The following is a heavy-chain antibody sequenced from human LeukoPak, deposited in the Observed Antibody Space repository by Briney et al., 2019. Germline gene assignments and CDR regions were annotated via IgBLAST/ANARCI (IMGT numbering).Heavy chain of an antibody. CDR1: EYTFTDYA. CDR2: INAGNGNT. CDR3: ARQLTGTTSLDY. J-gene: IGHJ4*02. V-gene: IGHV1-3*01. D-gene: IGHD1-7*01. Sequence: ASVKVSCKASEYTFTDYAINWVRQAPGQRLEWMGWINAGNGNTRYSQRFQGRVTITRDTSASTAYMELSSLRSEDTAVYYCARQLTGTTSLDYWGQGTLVTVSS.